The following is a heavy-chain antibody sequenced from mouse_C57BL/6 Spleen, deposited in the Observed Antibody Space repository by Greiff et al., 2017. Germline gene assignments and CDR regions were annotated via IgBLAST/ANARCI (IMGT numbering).Heavy chain of an antibody. V-gene: IGHV5-9-1*02. CDR3: TRDDGYYGSY. D-gene: IGHD2-3*01. CDR1: GFTFSSYA. Sequence: DVHLVESGGDLVKPGGSLKLSCAASGFTFSSYAMSWVRQTPEKRLEWVAYISSGGDYLYYADTVKGRFTISRDNARNTLYLQMSSLKSEDTAMYYCTRDDGYYGSYWGQGTLVTVSA. CDR2: ISSGGDYL. J-gene: IGHJ3*01.